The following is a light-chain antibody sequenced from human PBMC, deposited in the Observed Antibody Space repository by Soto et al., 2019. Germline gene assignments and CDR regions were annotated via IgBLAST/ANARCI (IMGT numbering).Light chain of an antibody. CDR3: QQYNSYPIT. CDR1: QSISSW. J-gene: IGKJ5*01. Sequence: DIQLTQSPSTLSASVGDRVTITCRASQSISSWLAWYQQKPGKALKLLIYKASGLESGVPSRFSGSGSGTEFTLTISSLQPDDFATYYCQQYNSYPITFGQGTRLEIK. CDR2: KAS. V-gene: IGKV1-5*03.